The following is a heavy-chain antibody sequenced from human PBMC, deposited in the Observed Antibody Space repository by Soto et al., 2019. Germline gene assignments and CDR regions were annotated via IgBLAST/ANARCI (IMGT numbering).Heavy chain of an antibody. CDR1: GGTFSSYA. CDR2: IIPIFGTA. D-gene: IGHD1-26*01. CDR3: ARGYSGSFPYAFDI. Sequence: VKVSCKASGGTFSSYAISWVRQAPGQGLEWMGGIIPIFGTANYAQKFQGRVTITADESTSTAYMELSSLRSEDTAVYYCARGYSGSFPYAFDIWGQGTMVTVSS. J-gene: IGHJ3*02. V-gene: IGHV1-69*13.